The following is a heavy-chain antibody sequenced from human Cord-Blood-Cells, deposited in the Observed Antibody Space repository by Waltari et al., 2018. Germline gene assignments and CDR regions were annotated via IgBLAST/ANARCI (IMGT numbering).Heavy chain of an antibody. D-gene: IGHD3-3*01. CDR1: GFSLSNARMG. J-gene: IGHJ3*02. V-gene: IGHV2-26*01. CDR3: ARIAPTDFWSGYYAFDI. CDR2: IFSNDEK. Sequence: QVTLKESGPVPVKPTETLTLTCTVSGFSLSNARMGVSWIRQPPGKALEWLAHIFSNDEKSYSTSLKSRLTISKDTSKSQVVLTMTNMDPVDTATYYCARIAPTDFWSGYYAFDIWGQGTMVTVSS.